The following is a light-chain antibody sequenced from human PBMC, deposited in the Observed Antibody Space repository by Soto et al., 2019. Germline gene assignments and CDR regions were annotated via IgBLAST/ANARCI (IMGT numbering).Light chain of an antibody. J-gene: IGKJ5*01. CDR1: QSISSW. CDR3: QQAASFPIT. CDR2: KAS. Sequence: DIQMTQSPSTLSASVGDRVTITCRASQSISSWLAWYQKRPGKAPKILIYKASTLKSGVPSRFSGSGSGTEFNLTISSLQTDDFATYYCQQAASFPITFGQGTRLEIK. V-gene: IGKV1-5*03.